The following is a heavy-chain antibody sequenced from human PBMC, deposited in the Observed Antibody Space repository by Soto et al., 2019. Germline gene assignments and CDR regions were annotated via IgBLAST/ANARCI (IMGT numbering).Heavy chain of an antibody. CDR2: IYHTGST. D-gene: IGHD3-10*01. Sequence: PSETLSLTCAVSDDSISSGGYSWNWIRQPPGKGLEWIASIYHTGSTYYNPSLKSRVTISLDRSKNQFSLNQISVTAADTAVYYCARAGAITHPFDNWGRGTLVTVSS. V-gene: IGHV4-30-2*01. J-gene: IGHJ4*02. CDR1: DDSISSGGYS. CDR3: ARAGAITHPFDN.